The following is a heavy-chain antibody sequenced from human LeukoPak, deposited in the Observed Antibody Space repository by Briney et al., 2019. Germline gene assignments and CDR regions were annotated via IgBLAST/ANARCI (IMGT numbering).Heavy chain of an antibody. CDR1: GFTFSSYA. CDR3: ARDLGQYYDTSDNWFDP. CDR2: ISYDGSNK. V-gene: IGHV3-30*04. D-gene: IGHD3-22*01. Sequence: GRSLRLSCAASGFTFSSYAMHWVRQAPGKGLEWVAVISYDGSNKYYADSVKGRFTISRDNAKNTLNLQMNSLRAEDTAVYYCARDLGQYYDTSDNWFDPWGQGTMVTVSS. J-gene: IGHJ5*02.